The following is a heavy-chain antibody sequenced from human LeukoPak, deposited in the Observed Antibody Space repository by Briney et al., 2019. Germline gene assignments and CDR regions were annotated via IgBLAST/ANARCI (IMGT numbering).Heavy chain of an antibody. D-gene: IGHD3-10*01. CDR2: IRYDGSNK. J-gene: IGHJ6*02. Sequence: GGSLRLSCAASGFTFSSYGMHWVRQAPGKGLEWVAFIRYDGSNKYCADSVKGRFTISRDNSKNTLYLQMNSLRAEDTAVYYCAKGAMVRGVIRDYYYYGMDVWGQGTTVTVSS. CDR1: GFTFSSYG. V-gene: IGHV3-30*02. CDR3: AKGAMVRGVIRDYYYYGMDV.